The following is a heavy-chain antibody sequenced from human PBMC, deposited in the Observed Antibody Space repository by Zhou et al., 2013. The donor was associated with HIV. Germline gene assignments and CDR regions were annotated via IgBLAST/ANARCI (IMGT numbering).Heavy chain of an antibody. J-gene: IGHJ3*02. Sequence: QVQLVQSGAEVKKPGSSVKVSCKASGGSISSYAISWVRQAPGQGLEWMGGITPILGTANYAQKFQGRVTITTDESTSTAYMELSSLRSEDTAVYYCAADSSGSPGAAFDIWAKGQWSPSLQ. V-gene: IGHV1-69*05. CDR2: ITPILGTA. D-gene: IGHD6-19*01. CDR3: AADSSGSPGAAFDI. CDR1: GGSISSYA.